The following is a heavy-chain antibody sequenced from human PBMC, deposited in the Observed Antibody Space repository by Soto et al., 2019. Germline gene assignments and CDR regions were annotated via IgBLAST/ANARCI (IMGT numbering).Heavy chain of an antibody. CDR2: IDYSGST. D-gene: IGHD1-26*01. Sequence: SETLSLTCSVSGGSISSSSYYWGWIRQPPGMGPEWIGSIDYSGSTYYNPSLKTRVTISVDTSKNQFSLRLSSATALDTAVYYCARHSASVGVPFTFWGLGTLVTVSS. CDR1: GGSISSSSYY. J-gene: IGHJ4*02. CDR3: ARHSASVGVPFTF. V-gene: IGHV4-39*01.